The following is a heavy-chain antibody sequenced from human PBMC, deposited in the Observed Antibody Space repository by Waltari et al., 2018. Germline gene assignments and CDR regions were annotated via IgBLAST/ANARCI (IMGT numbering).Heavy chain of an antibody. V-gene: IGHV4-59*08. CDR1: GVFLRYDN. D-gene: IGHD3-22*01. J-gene: IGHJ4*02. CDR2: LRNTGGT. CDR3: ARLPTKYYDSIGWGFFDQ. Sequence: HVQLQESGPGLVKPSETLSLTCTVSGVFLRYDNWPWIRQAPGKGLEWIAYLRNTGGTKCTPSLESRVTVSAVTSKKQFSLRLTSVTAADTAVYYCARLPTKYYDSIGWGFFDQWGQGILVTVSS.